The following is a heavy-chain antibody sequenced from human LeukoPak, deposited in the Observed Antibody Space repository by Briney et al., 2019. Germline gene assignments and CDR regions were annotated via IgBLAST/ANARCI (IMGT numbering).Heavy chain of an antibody. V-gene: IGHV4-59*01. J-gene: IGHJ4*02. CDR2: IYYSGST. D-gene: IGHD4-17*01. CDR3: ARGGLRKTTVTTGDY. CDR1: GGSISNYY. Sequence: SETLSLTCTVSGGSISNYYWSWIRQPPGKGLEWIGYIYYSGSTNYNPSLKSRVTISVDTPKNQFSLKLSSVTAEDTAVYYCARGGLRKTTVTTGDYWGQGTLVTVSS.